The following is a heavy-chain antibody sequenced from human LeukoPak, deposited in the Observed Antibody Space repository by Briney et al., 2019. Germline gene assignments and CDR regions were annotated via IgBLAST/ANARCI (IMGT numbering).Heavy chain of an antibody. CDR2: FDPEDGET. J-gene: IGHJ6*02. V-gene: IGHV1-24*01. Sequence: ASVKVSCKVSGYTLTELSMHWVRQAPGKGLEWMGGFDPEDGETIYAQKFQGRVAMTEDTSTDTAYMELSSLRSEDTAVYYCATGPPGSSPVWGMDVWGQGTTVTVSS. CDR3: ATGPPGSSPVWGMDV. D-gene: IGHD6-13*01. CDR1: GYTLTELS.